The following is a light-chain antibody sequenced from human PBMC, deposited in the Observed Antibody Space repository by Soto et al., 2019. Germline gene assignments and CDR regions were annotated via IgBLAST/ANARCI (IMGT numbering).Light chain of an antibody. V-gene: IGKV1-27*01. Sequence: IQMTQSPSSLSASVGDRVTITCRASQGISNYLAWYQQKPGKVPKLLIYAASTLQSGIPSRFSGSGSGTDFTLTITSMQTEDVATYYCQKDNSAPRTFGQGTKVEIK. CDR2: AAS. J-gene: IGKJ1*01. CDR3: QKDNSAPRT. CDR1: QGISNY.